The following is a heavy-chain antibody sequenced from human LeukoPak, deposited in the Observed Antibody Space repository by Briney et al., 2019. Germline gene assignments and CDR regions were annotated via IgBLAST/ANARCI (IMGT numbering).Heavy chain of an antibody. D-gene: IGHD6-13*01. CDR1: GFPFSNYA. J-gene: IGHJ6*03. CDR2: ISGSGGST. Sequence: GGSLRLSCAASGFPFSNYAMNWVRQAPGKGLEWVSAISGSGGSTYYADSVKGRFTISRDNSKNTLYLQMNSLRAEDTAVYYCAKDSSSSWYSYYYYYYMDVWGKGTTVTVSS. CDR3: AKDSSSSWYSYYYYYYMDV. V-gene: IGHV3-23*01.